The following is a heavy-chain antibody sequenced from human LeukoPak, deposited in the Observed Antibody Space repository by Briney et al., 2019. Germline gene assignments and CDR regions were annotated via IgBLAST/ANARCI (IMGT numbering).Heavy chain of an antibody. CDR1: GFTVSNNY. CDR3: ARAGDRYFDS. V-gene: IGHV3-66*01. Sequence: PGGSLRLSCAASGFTVSNNYMNWVRQAPGKGLEWVSVIYSGDSTYYADSVKGRFTISRDNSKNTLYLQMNSLRAEDTAVYYCARAGDRYFDSWGQGTLVTVSS. D-gene: IGHD3-22*01. J-gene: IGHJ4*02. CDR2: IYSGDST.